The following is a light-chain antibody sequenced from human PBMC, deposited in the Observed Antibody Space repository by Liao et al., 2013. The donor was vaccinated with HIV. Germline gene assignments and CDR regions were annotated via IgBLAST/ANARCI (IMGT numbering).Light chain of an antibody. Sequence: SYELTQPPSVSVSPGQTAKITCSGDALPKQYAYWYQQKPGQAPVLVIYKDSERPSGIPERFSGSSSGTKVTLTISETQALDEADYYCQAWDRNTYWVFGGGTKLTVL. J-gene: IGLJ3*02. V-gene: IGLV3-25*02. CDR2: KDS. CDR3: QAWDRNTYWV. CDR1: ALPKQY.